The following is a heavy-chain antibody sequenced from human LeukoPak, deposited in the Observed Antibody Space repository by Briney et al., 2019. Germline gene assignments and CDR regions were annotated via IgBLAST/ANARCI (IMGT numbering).Heavy chain of an antibody. CDR1: GGSFSGYY. D-gene: IGHD3-3*01. CDR2: INHSGST. CDR3: ARAGVKSQDAFDI. Sequence: PSETLSLTCAVYGGSFSGYYWSWIRQPPGKGLEWIGEINHSGSTNYNPSLKSRVTISADTSKNQFSLKLSSVTAADTAVYYCARAGVKSQDAFDIWGQGTMVTVSS. J-gene: IGHJ3*02. V-gene: IGHV4-34*01.